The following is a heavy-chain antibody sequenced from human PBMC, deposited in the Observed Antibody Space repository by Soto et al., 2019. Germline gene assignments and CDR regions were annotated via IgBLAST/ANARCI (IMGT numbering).Heavy chain of an antibody. CDR3: AKYLPPPGVATIAHYYYYGMDV. J-gene: IGHJ6*02. CDR1: GFTFSSYA. CDR2: ISFHGGNE. V-gene: IGHV3-30*18. Sequence: QAQLVESGGGVVQPGRSLRLSCAASGFTFSSYAIHWVRQAPGKGLEWLAVISFHGGNEYYADSVQGRFTISRDNSKNTLYLQMNKLRSEDTAVYYCAKYLPPPGVATIAHYYYYGMDVWGQGTTVTVS. D-gene: IGHD5-12*01.